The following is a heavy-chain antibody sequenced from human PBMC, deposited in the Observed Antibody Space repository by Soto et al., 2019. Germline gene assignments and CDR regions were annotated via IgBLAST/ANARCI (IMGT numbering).Heavy chain of an antibody. V-gene: IGHV5-51*03. D-gene: IGHD3-10*01. CDR2: IYPGDSDT. Sequence: EVQLVQSGAEVKKPGESLKISCKGSGYSFTSYWIGWVRQMPGKGLEWMGIIYPGDSDTRYSPSFQGQVTISADKSISAAYLQWRRLKASDTAMYYCARWGGVLLWFGEGPPSGMDVWGQGTTVTVSS. CDR3: ARWGGVLLWFGEGPPSGMDV. J-gene: IGHJ6*02. CDR1: GYSFTSYW.